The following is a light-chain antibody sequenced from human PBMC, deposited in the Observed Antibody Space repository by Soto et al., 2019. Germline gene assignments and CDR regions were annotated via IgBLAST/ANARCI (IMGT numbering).Light chain of an antibody. CDR2: AAS. CDR1: QSISSY. CDR3: LKHNTYPRK. V-gene: IGKV1-17*01. J-gene: IGKJ1*01. Sequence: DIQMTHSPSSLSASVLYRVTITFRASQSISSYLNWYQQKPGKAPKLLIYAASSLQSGVPSRFSGSGSGTEFTLTISSLQPDDFATYYCLKHNTYPRKFGQGTKVDIK.